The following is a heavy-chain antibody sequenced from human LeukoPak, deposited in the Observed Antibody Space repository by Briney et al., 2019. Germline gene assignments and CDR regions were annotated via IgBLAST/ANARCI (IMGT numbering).Heavy chain of an antibody. V-gene: IGHV3-23*01. CDR1: RFTFSSYA. CDR3: AKDTSYTLAAAGLIDY. D-gene: IGHD6-13*01. Sequence: GGSLRLSCAASRFTFSSYAMSWVRQAPGKGLEWVSAISGSGGSTYYADSVKGRFTISRDNSKNTLYLQMNSLRAEDTAVYYCAKDTSYTLAAAGLIDYWGQGTLVTVSS. CDR2: ISGSGGST. J-gene: IGHJ4*02.